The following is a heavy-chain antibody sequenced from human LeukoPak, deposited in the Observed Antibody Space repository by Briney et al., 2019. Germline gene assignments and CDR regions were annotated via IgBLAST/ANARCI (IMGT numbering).Heavy chain of an antibody. V-gene: IGHV1-2*02. CDR2: INPDSGGT. J-gene: IGHJ6*03. CDR3: AREDYDSRGTKWGDYYYYYMDV. CDR1: GNTFTGYY. D-gene: IGHD3-22*01. Sequence: ASVKVSCKASGNTFTGYYMHWVRQAPGQGLEWMGWINPDSGGTNYAEKFQGRVTMTRDTSISTAYMELSRLRSDDTAVYYCAREDYDSRGTKWGDYYYYYMDVWGKGTTVTVSS.